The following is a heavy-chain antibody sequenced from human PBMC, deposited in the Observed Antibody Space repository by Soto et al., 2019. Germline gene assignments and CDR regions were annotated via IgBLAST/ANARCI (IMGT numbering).Heavy chain of an antibody. CDR2: IRSKANSYAT. CDR1: GFTFSGSA. J-gene: IGHJ5*02. Sequence: GGSLRLSCAASGFTFSGSAMHWVRQASGKGLEWVGRIRSKANSYATAYAASVKGRFTISRDDSKNTAYLQMNSLKTEDTAVYYCTRHGAYDFWSGHNWFDPWGQGTLVTVSS. V-gene: IGHV3-73*01. D-gene: IGHD3-3*01. CDR3: TRHGAYDFWSGHNWFDP.